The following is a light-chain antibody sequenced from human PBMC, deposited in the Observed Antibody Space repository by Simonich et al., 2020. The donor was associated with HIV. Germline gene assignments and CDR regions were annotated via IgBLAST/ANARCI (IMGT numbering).Light chain of an antibody. CDR1: QSVLYSSNNKNY. Sequence: DIVMTQSPDSLAVSLGERATINCKSSQSVLYSSNNKNYLAWYQQKPGQPPKLLISWASTRDSGVPDRFSGSGSGTDFTLTISSLQAEDVAVYYCQQYYNTPYTFGQGTKLEIK. V-gene: IGKV4-1*01. CDR3: QQYYNTPYT. CDR2: WAS. J-gene: IGKJ2*01.